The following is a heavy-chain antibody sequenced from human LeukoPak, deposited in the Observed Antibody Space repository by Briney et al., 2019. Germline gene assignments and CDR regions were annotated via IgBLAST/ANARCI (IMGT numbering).Heavy chain of an antibody. CDR1: GFTFSSYA. D-gene: IGHD2-2*01. CDR3: AKARYGYCSSTSCLYFDD. J-gene: IGHJ4*02. Sequence: GGSLRLSCAASGFTFSSYAMSWVRQAPGKGLEWVSAISGSGGSTYYAYSVKGRFTTSRDNSKNTLYLQMNSLRAEDTAVYYGAKARYGYCSSTSCLYFDDWCQGTLVTVSS. V-gene: IGHV3-23*01. CDR2: ISGSGGST.